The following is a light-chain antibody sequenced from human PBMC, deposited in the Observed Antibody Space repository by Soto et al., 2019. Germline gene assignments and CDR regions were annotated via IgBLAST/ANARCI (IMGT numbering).Light chain of an antibody. J-gene: IGLJ2*01. CDR3: QTWGTGVV. V-gene: IGLV4-69*01. CDR1: SGHSSYA. CDR2: LNSDGSH. Sequence: QSVLTQSPSASASLGASVKLTCTLSSGHSSYAIAWPQQQPEKGPRYLMKLNSDGSHSKGDVIPDRFSGSSSRAERYLTISSLQSGEEADYYCQTWGTGVVFGGGTKLTVL.